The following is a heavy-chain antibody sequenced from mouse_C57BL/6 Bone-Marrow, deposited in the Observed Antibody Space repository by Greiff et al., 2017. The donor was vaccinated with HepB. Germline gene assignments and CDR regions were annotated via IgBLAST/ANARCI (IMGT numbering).Heavy chain of an antibody. CDR1: GYSFTGYY. CDR3: ARWDYSNWGFAY. Sequence: EVQLQQSGPELVKPGASVKISCKASGYSFTGYYMNWVKQSPEKSLEWIGEINPSTGGTTYNQKFKAKATLTVDKSSSTAYMQLKSLTSEDSAVYYCARWDYSNWGFAYWGQGTLVTVSA. J-gene: IGHJ3*01. CDR2: INPSTGGT. D-gene: IGHD2-5*01. V-gene: IGHV1-42*01.